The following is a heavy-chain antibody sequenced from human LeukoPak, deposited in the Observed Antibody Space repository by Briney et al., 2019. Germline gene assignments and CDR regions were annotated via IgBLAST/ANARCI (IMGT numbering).Heavy chain of an antibody. Sequence: PSETLSLTCTVSGDSISSSSSYWGWIRQPPGEGLEWIGSIYYSGSTYYNTSLKSRVTISVDTSKNQFSLKLSSVTAADTAVHYCARDLHYGDYDVYWFDPWGQGTLVTVSS. V-gene: IGHV4-39*02. J-gene: IGHJ5*02. CDR1: GDSISSSSSY. CDR2: IYYSGST. CDR3: ARDLHYGDYDVYWFDP. D-gene: IGHD4-17*01.